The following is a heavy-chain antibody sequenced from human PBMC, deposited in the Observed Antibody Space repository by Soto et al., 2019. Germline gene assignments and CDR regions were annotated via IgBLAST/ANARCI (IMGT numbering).Heavy chain of an antibody. D-gene: IGHD6-19*01. Sequence: ASVKVSCKASGYMFTKSAMHWVRQAPGQRLEWMGWISGDSGNTKYSPKLQDRVTITRDTSASTAYMKLSSLRSEDTALYYCARDGVAAGNINFDYWGQGTLVTVSS. J-gene: IGHJ4*03. CDR2: ISGDSGNT. CDR3: ARDGVAAGNINFDY. V-gene: IGHV1-3*01. CDR1: GYMFTKSA.